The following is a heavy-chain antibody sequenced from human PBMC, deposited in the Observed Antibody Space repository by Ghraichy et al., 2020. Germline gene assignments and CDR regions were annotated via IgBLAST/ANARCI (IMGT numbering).Heavy chain of an antibody. CDR2: IDWDDDK. Sequence: SGPTLVKPTQTLTLTCTFSGFSLSTKKMCVSWFRQPPGKAPEWLALIDWDDDKYYNTSLKTRLTISKDTSKDQVVLIMTNLDPVDTATYYCARMQEGLGFDHWGQGALVTVSS. CDR3: ARMQEGLGFDH. CDR1: GFSLSTKKMC. J-gene: IGHJ4*02. D-gene: IGHD2-21*01. V-gene: IGHV2-70*13.